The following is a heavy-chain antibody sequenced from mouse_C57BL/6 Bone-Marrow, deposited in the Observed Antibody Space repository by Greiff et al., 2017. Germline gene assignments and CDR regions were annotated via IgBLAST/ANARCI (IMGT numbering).Heavy chain of an antibody. CDR3: ARETTVVYWYFEV. CDR2: IDPEDGET. D-gene: IGHD1-1*01. CDR1: GFNIKDYY. V-gene: IGHV14-2*01. J-gene: IGHJ1*03. Sequence: VQLQQSGAELVKPGASVKLSCTASGFNIKDYYMHWVKQRTEQGLEWIGWIDPEDGETKYAPKFQGKATITADTSSNTAYLQLSSLTSEDTAVYYGARETTVVYWYFEVWGTGTTLTVSS.